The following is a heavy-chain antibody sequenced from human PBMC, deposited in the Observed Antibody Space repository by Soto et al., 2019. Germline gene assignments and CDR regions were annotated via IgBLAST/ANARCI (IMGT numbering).Heavy chain of an antibody. J-gene: IGHJ5*02. CDR1: GGSISSGGYS. D-gene: IGHD6-13*01. CDR2: IYHSGST. CDR3: ARIGSSWLQNWFDP. Sequence: SETLSLTCAVSGGSISSGGYSWSWIRQPPGKGLEWIGYIYHSGSTYYNPSLKSRVTISVDRSKNQFSLKLSSVTAADTAVYYCARIGSSWLQNWFDPWGQGTLVTVSS. V-gene: IGHV4-30-2*01.